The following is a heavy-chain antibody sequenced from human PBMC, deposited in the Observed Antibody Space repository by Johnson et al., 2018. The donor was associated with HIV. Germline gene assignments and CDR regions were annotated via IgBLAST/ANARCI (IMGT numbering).Heavy chain of an antibody. D-gene: IGHD6-13*01. V-gene: IGHV3-30-3*01. CDR2: ISYDGSNK. J-gene: IGHJ3*02. CDR1: GFTFSSYA. CDR3: ARARDRSSSRDAFDI. Sequence: QVQLVESGGGVVQPGRSLRLSCAASGFTFSSYAMHWVRQAPGKGLEWVAVISYDGSNKYYADSVKGRFTISRDNSKNTLYLQMNSPRAEDTAVYYCARARDRSSSRDAFDIWGQGTMVTVSS.